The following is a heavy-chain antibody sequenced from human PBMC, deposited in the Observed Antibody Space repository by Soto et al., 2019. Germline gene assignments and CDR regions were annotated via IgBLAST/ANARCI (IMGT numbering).Heavy chain of an antibody. CDR1: GYTFTSYD. CDR3: ARASDYDFWSGYSTSEFYMDV. V-gene: IGHV1-8*01. Sequence: ASVKVSCKASGYTFTSYDINWVRQATGQGLEWMGWMNPNSGNTGYAQKFQGRVTMTRNTSISTAYMELSSLRSEDTAVYYCARASDYDFWSGYSTSEFYMDVWGKGTTVTVSS. J-gene: IGHJ6*03. D-gene: IGHD3-3*01. CDR2: MNPNSGNT.